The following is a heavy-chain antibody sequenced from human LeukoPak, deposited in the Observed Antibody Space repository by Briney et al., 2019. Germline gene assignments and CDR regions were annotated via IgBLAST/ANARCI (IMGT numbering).Heavy chain of an antibody. Sequence: SGPTLVKPTQTLTLTCTFSGFSLSTSGVGVGWIRQPPGKALEWLANIYYAGSSNYNPSLKSRVTISVDTSNNHFSLKLTSVTAADTAVYYCARQVVIIPADNWFDPWGQGTLVTVSS. CDR2: IYYAGSS. V-gene: IGHV4-61*05. J-gene: IGHJ5*02. CDR1: GFSLSTSGVG. CDR3: ARQVVIIPADNWFDP. D-gene: IGHD2-2*01.